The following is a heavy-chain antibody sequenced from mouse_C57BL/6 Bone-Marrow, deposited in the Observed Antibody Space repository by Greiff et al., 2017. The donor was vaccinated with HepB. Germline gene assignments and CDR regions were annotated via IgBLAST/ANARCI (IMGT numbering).Heavy chain of an antibody. J-gene: IGHJ4*01. D-gene: IGHD1-1*01. CDR2: IDPSDSET. CDR1: GYTFTSYW. V-gene: IGHV1-52*01. Sequence: VQLQQPGAELVRPGSSVKLSCKASGYTFTSYWMHWVKQRPIQGLEWIGNIDPSDSETHYNQKFKDKATLTVDKSSSTAYMQLSSLTSEDSAVYYCARGYYGSSYYYYAMDYWGQGTSVTVSS. CDR3: ARGYYGSSYYYYAMDY.